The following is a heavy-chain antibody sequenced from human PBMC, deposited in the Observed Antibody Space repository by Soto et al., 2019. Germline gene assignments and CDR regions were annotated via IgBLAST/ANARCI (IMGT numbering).Heavy chain of an antibody. J-gene: IGHJ5*02. CDR2: INPTTGAT. CDR3: AKGDSSWVSWFDP. V-gene: IGHV1-2*02. Sequence: QVQLVQSGAEVKKPGASVKVSCQASGYTFTAQDLHWVRKAPGEGPEWMGWINPTTGATRYAQKFQGRVTMTRDTSMSTAYLEVRSLRPDDTAVYYCAKGDSSWVSWFDPWGQGTLVTVSS. D-gene: IGHD6-19*01. CDR1: GYTFTAQD.